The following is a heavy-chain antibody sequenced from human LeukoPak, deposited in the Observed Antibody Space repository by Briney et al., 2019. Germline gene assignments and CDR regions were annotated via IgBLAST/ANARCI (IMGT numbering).Heavy chain of an antibody. Sequence: SETLSLTCAVYGGSFSGCYWSWIRQPPGKGLERIGEINHSGGTNYNPSLKSRVTISVDTSKNQFSLKLSSVTAADTAVYYCARGSWQQWLVRWNYFDYWGQGTLVTVSS. D-gene: IGHD6-19*01. CDR2: INHSGGT. V-gene: IGHV4-34*01. CDR1: GGSFSGCY. CDR3: ARGSWQQWLVRWNYFDY. J-gene: IGHJ4*02.